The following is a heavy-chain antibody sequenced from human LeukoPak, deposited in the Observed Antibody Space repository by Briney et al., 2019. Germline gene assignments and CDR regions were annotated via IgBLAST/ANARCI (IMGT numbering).Heavy chain of an antibody. CDR2: INSDGSTT. CDR3: ARGGRYSSDAFDI. CDR1: GFTFSDNY. D-gene: IGHD6-13*01. J-gene: IGHJ3*02. V-gene: IGHV3-74*01. Sequence: GGSLRLSCAASGFTFSDNYMTWVRQAPGKGLVWVSHINSDGSTTNYADSVKGRFTISRDNAKNTLYLQMNSLRAEDTAVYYCARGGRYSSDAFDIWGQGTMVTVSS.